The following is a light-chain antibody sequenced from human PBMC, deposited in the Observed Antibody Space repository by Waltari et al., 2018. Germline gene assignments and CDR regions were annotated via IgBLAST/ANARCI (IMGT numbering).Light chain of an antibody. CDR1: SSAVGGYNF. CDR3: CSYAGTYTPL. J-gene: IGLJ2*01. V-gene: IGLV2-11*01. CDR2: DVT. Sequence: QSALTQPRSVSGSPGQSVAISCTGTSSAVGGYNFVSWYQPYPGTAPKLIIYDVTKRPSGVPDRFSGSKSGNTASLTISGLQAEDEADYYCCSYAGTYTPLFGGGTKLTVL.